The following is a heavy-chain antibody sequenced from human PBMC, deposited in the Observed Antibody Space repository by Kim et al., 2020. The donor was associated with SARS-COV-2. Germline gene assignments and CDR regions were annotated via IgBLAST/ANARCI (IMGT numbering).Heavy chain of an antibody. CDR3: ARHGSSYEYFLDY. J-gene: IGHJ4*02. V-gene: IGHV4-61*07. Sequence: YNPSLKSQFTISGDTSKNQFSLKLSSVTAEETALYYCARHGSSYEYFLDYWGQGSLVTVSS. D-gene: IGHD6-13*01.